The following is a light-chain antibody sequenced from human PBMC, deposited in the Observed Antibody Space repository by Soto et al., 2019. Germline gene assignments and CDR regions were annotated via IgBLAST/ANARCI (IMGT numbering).Light chain of an antibody. J-gene: IGKJ5*01. Sequence: IQLTQSPSSLSASVVDRVAITCRASQGISSFLAWYQQKPGKAPKLLIHAASTLQSGVPSRFSGSGSGTDFTLTISSLQPEDFATYYCQQANSFPITFGQGTRLEI. CDR3: QQANSFPIT. CDR1: QGISSF. V-gene: IGKV1-9*01. CDR2: AAS.